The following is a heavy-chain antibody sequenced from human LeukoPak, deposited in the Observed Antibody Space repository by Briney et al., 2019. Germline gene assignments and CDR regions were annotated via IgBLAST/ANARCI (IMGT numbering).Heavy chain of an antibody. J-gene: IGHJ4*02. CDR3: ARGEAAARHFDY. CDR2: ISVYNGDT. D-gene: IGHD6-13*01. V-gene: IGHV1-18*01. Sequence: ASVKVSCKASGYGFNNFGISWVRQAPGEGLEWMGGISVYNGDTNYAQKLQGRVTMTTDTSTTTAYMELRSLRSDDTAVYYCARGEAAARHFDYWGQGTLVTVSS. CDR1: GYGFNNFG.